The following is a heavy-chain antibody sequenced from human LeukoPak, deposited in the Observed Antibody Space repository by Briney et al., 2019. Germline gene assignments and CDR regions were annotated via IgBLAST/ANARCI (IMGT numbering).Heavy chain of an antibody. Sequence: ASVKVSCKASGGTFISYAISWVRQAPGQGREWMGGIIPIFGTANYAQKFQGRVTITADKSTSTAYMELSSLRSEDTAVYYCARDELGYCSGGSCYSARLPDYWGQGTLVTVSS. V-gene: IGHV1-69*06. D-gene: IGHD2-15*01. J-gene: IGHJ4*02. CDR3: ARDELGYCSGGSCYSARLPDY. CDR2: IIPIFGTA. CDR1: GGTFISYA.